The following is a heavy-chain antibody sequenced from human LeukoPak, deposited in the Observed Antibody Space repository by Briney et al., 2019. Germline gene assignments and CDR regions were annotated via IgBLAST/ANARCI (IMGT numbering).Heavy chain of an antibody. CDR3: AKDYKSSSWYFYFDY. D-gene: IGHD6-13*01. J-gene: IGHJ4*02. CDR2: ISGSGGST. CDR1: GFTFSSYG. V-gene: IGHV3-23*01. Sequence: GGSLRLSCAASGFTFSSYGMSWVRQAPGKGLEWVSAISGSGGSTYYADSVKGRFTISRDNSKNTLYLQMNSLRAEDTAVYYCAKDYKSSSWYFYFDYWGQGTLVTVSS.